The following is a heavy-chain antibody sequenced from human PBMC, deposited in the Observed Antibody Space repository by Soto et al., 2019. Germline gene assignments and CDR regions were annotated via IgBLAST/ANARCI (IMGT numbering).Heavy chain of an antibody. CDR1: GGSISSSNW. CDR3: ARGSDMVRGVIRYYYYYYGMDV. V-gene: IGHV4-4*02. D-gene: IGHD3-10*01. CDR2: IYHSGST. J-gene: IGHJ6*02. Sequence: SETLSLPCAVPGGSISSSNWWSCVRQPPGKGMEWIGAIYHSGSTNYNPSFKSRVPISVDKSKNQFSLKLSSVTAADTAVYYCARGSDMVRGVIRYYYYYYGMDVWGQGTTVTV.